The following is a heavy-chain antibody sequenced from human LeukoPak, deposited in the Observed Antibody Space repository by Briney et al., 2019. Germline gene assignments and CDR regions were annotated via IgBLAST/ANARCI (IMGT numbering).Heavy chain of an antibody. V-gene: IGHV1-18*01. CDR2: ISAYNGNT. CDR3: AREVEGPADYYYYYMDV. J-gene: IGHJ6*03. CDR1: GYTFTSYG. Sequence: ASLKVSCKASGYTFTSYGISWVRQAPGQGVEWMGWISAYNGNTSDAQKIQGRVTMTTDTSTSTDYMELRSLRSDDTAVYYCAREVEGPADYYYYYMDVWGKGTTVTVSS.